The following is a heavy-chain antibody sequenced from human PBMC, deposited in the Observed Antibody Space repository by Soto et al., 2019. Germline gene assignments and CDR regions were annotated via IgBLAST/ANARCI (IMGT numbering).Heavy chain of an antibody. CDR1: GFTFSNAW. V-gene: IGHV3-15*01. CDR3: ATCRGYSSFDY. CDR2: IKSKTDGGTT. J-gene: IGHJ4*02. Sequence: EVQLVESGGGLVKPGGSLRLSCAASGFTFSNAWMSWVRQAPGKGLEWVGRIKSKTDGGTTDYAAPVKGRFTISRDDSKDSLYLHMNSLKTEDAAVYYCATCRGYSSFDYWGQGPLVTVFS. D-gene: IGHD5-18*01.